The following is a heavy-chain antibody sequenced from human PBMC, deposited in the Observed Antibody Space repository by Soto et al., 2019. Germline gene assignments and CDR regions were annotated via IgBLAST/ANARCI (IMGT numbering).Heavy chain of an antibody. Sequence: QVQLVQSGVEVKKPGASVNVSCKASGYTFTSYGISWVRQAPGQGLEWMGWISVYNGNTNYAQKVQGRVTMTTDTSTSTAYMEMRSLRSDDTAVYYCVRVGHYDSSGFQLSPAFDVWGQGTMVAVSS. CDR1: GYTFTSYG. CDR2: ISVYNGNT. V-gene: IGHV1-18*01. CDR3: VRVGHYDSSGFQLSPAFDV. J-gene: IGHJ3*01. D-gene: IGHD3-22*01.